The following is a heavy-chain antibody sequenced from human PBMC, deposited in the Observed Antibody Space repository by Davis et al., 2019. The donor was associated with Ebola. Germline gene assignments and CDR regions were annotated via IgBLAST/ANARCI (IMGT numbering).Heavy chain of an antibody. Sequence: PSETLSLTCTVSGGSISSSSYYWGWIRQPPGKGLEWIGSIYYSGSTYYNPSLKSRVTISVDTSKNQFSLKLSSVTAADTAVYYCARDRVTMVRGVIITENYFDYWGQGTLVTVSS. CDR1: GGSISSSSYY. D-gene: IGHD3-10*01. J-gene: IGHJ4*02. CDR2: IYYSGST. V-gene: IGHV4-39*07. CDR3: ARDRVTMVRGVIITENYFDY.